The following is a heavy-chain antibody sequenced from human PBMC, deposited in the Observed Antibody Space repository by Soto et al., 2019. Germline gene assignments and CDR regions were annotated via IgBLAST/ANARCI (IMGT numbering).Heavy chain of an antibody. CDR3: ARHPSDFWFDP. CDR1: GGSISSSSYF. Sequence: QLQVQESGPGLVKPSETLSLTCSVSGGSISSSSYFWGWIRQPPGKGLEWIGSVYYSGSTYYNPSTRSRATVPVDTSKTRCSRTLSSVTAADTAVYYCARHPSDFWFDPWGKATLVTASS. J-gene: IGHJ5*02. CDR2: VYYSGST. V-gene: IGHV4-39*01. D-gene: IGHD2-21*02.